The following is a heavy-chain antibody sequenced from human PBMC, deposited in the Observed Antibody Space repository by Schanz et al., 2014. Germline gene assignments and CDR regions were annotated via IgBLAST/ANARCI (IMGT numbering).Heavy chain of an antibody. CDR2: IATSSSTR. V-gene: IGHV3-48*01. D-gene: IGHD3-10*01. J-gene: IGHJ1*01. CDR1: GFDFNSYS. Sequence: EVRLVESGGGLVQPGGSLRLSCEASGFDFNSYSMNWVRQVPGKGLEWLSYIATSSSTRHYADSVKGRVTISRDNAKNSVSLQMRSLRVEDTAVYYCASGVHVSSLQKGLQFWGRGTLVIVSS. CDR3: ASGVHVSSLQKGLQF.